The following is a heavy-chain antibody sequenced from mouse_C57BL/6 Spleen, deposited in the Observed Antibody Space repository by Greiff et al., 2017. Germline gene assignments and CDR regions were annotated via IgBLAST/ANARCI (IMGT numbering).Heavy chain of an antibody. V-gene: IGHV10-1*01. Sequence: EVKVVESGGGLVQPKGSLKLSCAASGFSFNTYAMNWVRQAPGKGLEWVARIRSKSNNYATYYADSVKDRFTISRDDSESMLYLQMNNLKTEDTAMYYCVSPSSNWDVAMDYWGQGTSVTVSS. CDR1: GFSFNTYA. D-gene: IGHD4-1*01. CDR3: VSPSSNWDVAMDY. J-gene: IGHJ4*01. CDR2: IRSKSNNYAT.